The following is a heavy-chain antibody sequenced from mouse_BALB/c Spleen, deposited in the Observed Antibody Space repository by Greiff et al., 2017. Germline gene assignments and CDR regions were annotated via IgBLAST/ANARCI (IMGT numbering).Heavy chain of an antibody. CDR1: GYSITSGYY. Sequence: EVKVEESGPGLVKPSQSLSLTCSVTGYSITSGYYWNWIRQFPGNKLEWMGYISYDGSNNYNPSLKNRISITRDTSKNQFFLKLNSVTTEDTATYYCARDRDGYYAMDYWGQGTSVTVSS. CDR2: ISYDGSN. J-gene: IGHJ4*01. V-gene: IGHV3-6*02. CDR3: ARDRDGYYAMDY. D-gene: IGHD2-3*01.